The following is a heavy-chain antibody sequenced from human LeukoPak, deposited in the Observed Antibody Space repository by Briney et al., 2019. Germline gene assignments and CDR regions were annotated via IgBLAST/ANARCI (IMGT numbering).Heavy chain of an antibody. CDR2: IYTSGTI. V-gene: IGHV4-4*07. J-gene: IGHJ4*02. Sequence: SETLSLTCTVSGVSISAYFWTWIRQPAGKGLGWIGRIYTSGTINYNPSLESRLTMSLDTSKNQISLRLSSVTAADTGVYYCARKDGDFWGQGTLVTVSS. CDR3: ARKDGDF. CDR1: GVSISAYF.